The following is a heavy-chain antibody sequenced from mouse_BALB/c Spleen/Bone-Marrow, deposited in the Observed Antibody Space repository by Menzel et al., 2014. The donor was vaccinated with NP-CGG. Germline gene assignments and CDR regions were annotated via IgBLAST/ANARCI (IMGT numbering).Heavy chain of an antibody. CDR1: GYTFTNYW. J-gene: IGHJ4*01. CDR2: IYPSDSYT. CDR3: TRWLPYAMDY. V-gene: IGHV1-69*02. D-gene: IGHD2-2*01. Sequence: QVQLQQPGAEPVRPAPSVKLSCKASGYTFTNYWINWVKQRPGQVLEWIGNIYPSDSYTNYNQKFKDKATLTVDKSSSTAYMQLSNPTSEDSAVYYCTRWLPYAMDYWGQGTSVTVSS.